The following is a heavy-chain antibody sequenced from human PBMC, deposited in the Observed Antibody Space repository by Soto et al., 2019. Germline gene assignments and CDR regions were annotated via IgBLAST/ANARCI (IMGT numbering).Heavy chain of an antibody. J-gene: IGHJ4*02. Sequence: PSETLSLTCTVSGGSISSSSYYWGWIRQPPGKGLEWIGSIYYSGSTYYNPSLKSRVTISVDTSKNQFSLKLSSVTAADTAVYYCARASITIFGVVIIFFDYWGQGTLVTVSS. V-gene: IGHV4-39*01. CDR1: GGSISSSSYY. CDR3: ARASITIFGVVIIFFDY. D-gene: IGHD3-3*01. CDR2: IYYSGST.